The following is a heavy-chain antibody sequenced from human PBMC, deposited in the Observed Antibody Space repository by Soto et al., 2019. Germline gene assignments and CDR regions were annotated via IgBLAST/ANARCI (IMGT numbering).Heavy chain of an antibody. CDR3: ATTAVAGRFYYYYGMDV. D-gene: IGHD6-19*01. CDR2: ISYDGSNK. CDR1: GFTLSSYA. V-gene: IGHV3-30-3*01. J-gene: IGHJ6*02. Sequence: QAGGSLRLSCAASGFTLSSYAMHWVRQAPGKGLEWVAVISYDGSNKYYADSVKGRFTISRDNSKNTLYLQMNSLRAEDTAVYYCATTAVAGRFYYYYGMDVWGQGTTVTVSS.